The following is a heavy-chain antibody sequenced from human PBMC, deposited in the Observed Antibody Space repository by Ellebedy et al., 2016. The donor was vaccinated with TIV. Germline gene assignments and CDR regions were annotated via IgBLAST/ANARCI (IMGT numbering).Heavy chain of an antibody. CDR3: ARKLVIFTFVKWYFDL. D-gene: IGHD3/OR15-3a*01. V-gene: IGHV4-39*01. Sequence: SETLSLTCTVSGDSITTSTYYWGRIRQPPGKGLEWIGTIYSTGNTYYSPSLKSRLSISVATSKNQFTLSLSSVTAADTAVYYCARKLVIFTFVKWYFDLWGRGTLVTVSS. CDR2: IYSTGNT. CDR1: GDSITTSTYY. J-gene: IGHJ2*01.